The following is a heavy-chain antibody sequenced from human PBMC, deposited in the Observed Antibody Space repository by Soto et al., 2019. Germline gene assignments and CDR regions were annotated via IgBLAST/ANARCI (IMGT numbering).Heavy chain of an antibody. CDR2: ISYDGSNK. J-gene: IGHJ4*02. CDR1: GFTFSSYG. V-gene: IGHV3-30*18. D-gene: IGHD6-13*01. Sequence: PGGSMRLSCAASGFTFSSYGVHWVRQAPGKGLEWVAVISYDGSNKYYADSVKGRFTISRDNSKNTLYLQMNSLRAEDTAVYYCAKDGIAAAGTLTHWGQGTLVTVSS. CDR3: AKDGIAAAGTLTH.